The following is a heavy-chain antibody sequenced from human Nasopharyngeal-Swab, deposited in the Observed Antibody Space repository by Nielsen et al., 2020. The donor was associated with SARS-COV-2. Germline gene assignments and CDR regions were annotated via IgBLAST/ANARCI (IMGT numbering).Heavy chain of an antibody. Sequence: GGSLRLSCEGSGFIFTNYWISWARQMPGKGLEWMGNIDPSDSQTKYSPSFQGHVTISADKSMTTAYLQWTSLEASDSGMYYCARQPRSIISNWFDPWGQGTLVTVST. D-gene: IGHD1-14*01. CDR2: IDPSDSQT. J-gene: IGHJ5*02. CDR1: GFIFTNYW. V-gene: IGHV5-10-1*01. CDR3: ARQPRSIISNWFDP.